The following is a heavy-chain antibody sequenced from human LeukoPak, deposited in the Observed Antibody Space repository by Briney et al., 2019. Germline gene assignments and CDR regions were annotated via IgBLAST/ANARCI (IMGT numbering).Heavy chain of an antibody. CDR2: ISSSSTYI. CDR3: ARDPGAVTTPSNGFDP. V-gene: IGHV3-21*01. J-gene: IGHJ5*02. Sequence: AGSLRLSCAASGFTFTSYSMNWVRQAPGRGLEWVSSISSSSTYIYYADSVKGRFTISRDNAKNSLYLQMNSLRAEDTAVYYCARDPGAVTTPSNGFDPWGQGTLVTVSS. CDR1: GFTFTSYS. D-gene: IGHD4-17*01.